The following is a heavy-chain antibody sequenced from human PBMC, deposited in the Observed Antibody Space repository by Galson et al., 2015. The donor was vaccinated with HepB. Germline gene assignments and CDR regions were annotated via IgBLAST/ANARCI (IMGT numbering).Heavy chain of an antibody. CDR2: ISLSEDT. CDR1: GDGGSFSGYY. V-gene: IGHV4-34*01. Sequence: SEPLSLTCAVYGDGGSFSGYYWNWIRQPPGKGLEWIGEISLSEDTNYNPSLKSRITISINTSKNQFSLKLRSVTAADTAVYYCARGHYYDYSGRFYFDYWAQGALVTVSS. D-gene: IGHD1-26*01. J-gene: IGHJ4*02. CDR3: ARGHYYDYSGRFYFDY.